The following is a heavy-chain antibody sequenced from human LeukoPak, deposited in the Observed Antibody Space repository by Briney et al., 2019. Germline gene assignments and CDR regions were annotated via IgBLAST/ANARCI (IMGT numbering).Heavy chain of an antibody. CDR2: ISWDSGSI. V-gene: IGHV3-9*01. CDR1: GFTFDNYA. Sequence: GGSLRLSCAASGFTFDNYAMQWVRQAPGKGLEWVSGISWDSGSIGYAESVKGRFTISRDNSKNTLYLQMNSLRAEDTAVYYCARDLPLEGMDVWGQGTTVTVSS. J-gene: IGHJ6*02. CDR3: ARDLPLEGMDV.